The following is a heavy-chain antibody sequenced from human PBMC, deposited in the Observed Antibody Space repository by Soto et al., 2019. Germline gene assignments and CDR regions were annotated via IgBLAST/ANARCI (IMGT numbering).Heavy chain of an antibody. Sequence: GASVKVSCKASGYTFTGYYMHWVRQAPGQGLEWMGWINPNSGGTNYAQKFQGRVTMTRDTSISTAYMELSRLRSDDTAVYYCARDPTIIGVAEYYFHRWGQGTLVTVSS. CDR1: GYTFTGYY. D-gene: IGHD3-3*01. J-gene: IGHJ1*01. CDR3: ARDPTIIGVAEYYFHR. CDR2: INPNSGGT. V-gene: IGHV1-2*02.